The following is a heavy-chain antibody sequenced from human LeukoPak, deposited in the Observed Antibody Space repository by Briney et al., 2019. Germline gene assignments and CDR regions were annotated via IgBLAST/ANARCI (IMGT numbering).Heavy chain of an antibody. V-gene: IGHV3-66*01. CDR3: ARVQYVSGGYFDS. J-gene: IGHJ4*02. CDR1: GFTVSSNY. Sequence: PGGSLRLSCAAFGFTVSSNYMTWVRQAPGKGLEWVSIIYSGGTTYYADSVKGKFTISRDNSKNTLYLQMNSLRAEDTAVYYCARVQYVSGGYFDSWGRGTLVTVSS. CDR2: IYSGGTT. D-gene: IGHD4-11*01.